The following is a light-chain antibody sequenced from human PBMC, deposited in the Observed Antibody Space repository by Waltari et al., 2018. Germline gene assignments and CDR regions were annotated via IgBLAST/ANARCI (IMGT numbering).Light chain of an antibody. J-gene: IGKJ4*01. V-gene: IGKV1-33*01. Sequence: DIQMTQSPSSLSASIGDRVTITCQASQVFRKFLSWVQQKPGNAQKVLISDASKLETGVRGRFSVKGIWTYYTFTINHLQPEALRTYYRLQYERLPWSFGGGTKVE. CDR2: DAS. CDR3: LQYERLPWS. CDR1: QVFRKF.